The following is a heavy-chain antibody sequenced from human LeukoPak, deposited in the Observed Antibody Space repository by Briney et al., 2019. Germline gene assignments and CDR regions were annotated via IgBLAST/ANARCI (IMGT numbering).Heavy chain of an antibody. D-gene: IGHD1-1*01. V-gene: IGHV7-4-1*02. J-gene: IGHJ3*02. Sequence: ASVKVSCKASGYTFTSYAMNWVRQAPGQGLEWMGWINTNTGNPTYAQGFTGRFVFSLDTSVSTAYLQISSLKAEDTAVYYCAREAYNRNDADAFDIWGQGTMVTVSS. CDR1: GYTFTSYA. CDR2: INTNTGNP. CDR3: AREAYNRNDADAFDI.